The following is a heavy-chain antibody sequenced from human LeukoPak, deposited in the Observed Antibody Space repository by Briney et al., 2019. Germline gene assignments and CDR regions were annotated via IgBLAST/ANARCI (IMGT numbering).Heavy chain of an antibody. CDR1: SGSVSSGVYY. V-gene: IGHV4-61*08. Sequence: PSETLSLTCTVSSGSVSSGVYYWTWIRQPPGKGLEWIGYIYYNGSTNYNPSLKSRFTISVATSKNQFSLKLSSVTAADTAVYYCARGPYGSGIYYKYYYFDYWGQGTLVTVSS. CDR3: ARGPYGSGIYYKYYYFDY. CDR2: IYYNGST. J-gene: IGHJ4*02. D-gene: IGHD3-10*01.